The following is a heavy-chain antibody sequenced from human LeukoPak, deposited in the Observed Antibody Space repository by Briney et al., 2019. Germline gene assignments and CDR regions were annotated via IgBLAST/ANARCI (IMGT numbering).Heavy chain of an antibody. CDR3: AKDEDVNSSRRGLWLSRFGSNNLFQH. D-gene: IGHD6-19*01. Sequence: GRSLRLSCAASGFTFDDYAMHWVRQAPGKGLEWVSGISWNSGSIGYADSVNGRFTISRDNAKTSLYPQMNSLRAEDTALYYCAKDEDVNSSRRGLWLSRFGSNNLFQHWGQGTLVTVSS. V-gene: IGHV3-9*01. CDR2: ISWNSGSI. J-gene: IGHJ1*01. CDR1: GFTFDDYA.